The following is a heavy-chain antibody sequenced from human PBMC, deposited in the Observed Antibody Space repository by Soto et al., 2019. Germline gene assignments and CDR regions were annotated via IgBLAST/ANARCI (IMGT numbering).Heavy chain of an antibody. V-gene: IGHV4-59*01. CDR2: VYNSGST. D-gene: IGHD6-13*01. Sequence: ASETLSLTCTVSGGSISSNYWTWIRQPPGKGLEWIGYVYNSGSTNYNPSLKSRVTISEDTSKGQFSLKVNSMTAADTAVYYCARYRREAVAGYTLDTWGQGILVTVSS. CDR3: ARYRREAVAGYTLDT. J-gene: IGHJ5*02. CDR1: GGSISSNY.